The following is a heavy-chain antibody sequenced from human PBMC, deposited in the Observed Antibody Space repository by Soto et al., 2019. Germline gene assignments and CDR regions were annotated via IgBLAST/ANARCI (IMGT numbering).Heavy chain of an antibody. CDR2: IGLESGGT. V-gene: IGHV1-2*02. CDR3: MRGGWGDSPIEY. Sequence: ASVKVSCKASGYTFTGHYIHWVRPAPEQGPEWMGEIGLESGGTRYAQSFRCSVTMTRDTTTNTVHMELNSLTFDDTAVDYCMRGGWGDSPIEYWGQGTQVTVSS. J-gene: IGHJ4*02. CDR1: GYTFTGHY. D-gene: IGHD1-26*01.